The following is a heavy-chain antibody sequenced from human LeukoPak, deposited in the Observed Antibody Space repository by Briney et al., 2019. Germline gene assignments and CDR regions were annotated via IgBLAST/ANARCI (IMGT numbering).Heavy chain of an antibody. J-gene: IGHJ4*02. CDR2: IYYSGST. V-gene: IGHV4-59*08. Sequence: PSETLSLTCTVSGGSISSYYWTWIRQPPGKGLEWIGYIYYSGSTNYNPSLKNRVTISVDTSKNQFPLKLSSVTAADTAVYYCASVDTAMGPIDYWGQGTLVTVSS. CDR3: ASVDTAMGPIDY. CDR1: GGSISSYY. D-gene: IGHD5-18*01.